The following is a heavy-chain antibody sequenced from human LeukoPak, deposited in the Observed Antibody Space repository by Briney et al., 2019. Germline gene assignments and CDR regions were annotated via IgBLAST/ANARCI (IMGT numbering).Heavy chain of an antibody. Sequence: SETLSLTCTVSGGSISSSSYYWGWIRQPPGKGLEWIGSIYYSGSPYYNPSLKSRVTISVDTSKNQFSLKLSSVTAADTAVYYCAREGKYYDFWSGSLAILRYFDLWGRGTLVTVSS. CDR2: IYYSGSP. V-gene: IGHV4-39*07. CDR1: GGSISSSSYY. D-gene: IGHD3-3*01. CDR3: AREGKYYDFWSGSLAILRYFDL. J-gene: IGHJ2*01.